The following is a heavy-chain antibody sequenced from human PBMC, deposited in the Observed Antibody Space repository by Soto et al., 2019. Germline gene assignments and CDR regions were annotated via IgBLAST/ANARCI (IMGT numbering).Heavy chain of an antibody. J-gene: IGHJ5*02. CDR3: AREKGVPNGFDP. Sequence: ASVKVSCKASGYTFTSYAIHWVRQAPGQRLEWMGWINAGNGNTKYSQKFQGRVTITRDTSASTAYMELSSLRSEDTAVYYCAREKGVPNGFDPWGQGTLVTVSS. D-gene: IGHD3-3*01. V-gene: IGHV1-3*01. CDR2: INAGNGNT. CDR1: GYTFTSYA.